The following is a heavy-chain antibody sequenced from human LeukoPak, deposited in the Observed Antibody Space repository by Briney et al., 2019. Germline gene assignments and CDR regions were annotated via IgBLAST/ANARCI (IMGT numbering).Heavy chain of an antibody. J-gene: IGHJ4*02. CDR3: ARDSPRELLPHYFDY. D-gene: IGHD2-15*01. CDR1: GYTFTSYG. V-gene: IGHV1-18*01. Sequence: GASVKVSCKASGYTFTSYGISWVRQAPGQGLEWMGWISAYNGNTNYAQKLQGRVTMTTDTSTSTAYMELRSLRSDDTAVYYCARDSPRELLPHYFDYWGQGTLVTVSS. CDR2: ISAYNGNT.